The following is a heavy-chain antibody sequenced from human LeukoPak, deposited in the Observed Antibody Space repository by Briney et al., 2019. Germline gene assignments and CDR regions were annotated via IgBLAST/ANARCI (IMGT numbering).Heavy chain of an antibody. V-gene: IGHV3-23*01. J-gene: IGHJ4*02. CDR3: ARPRDDTTDYFDY. CDR1: GFTFSSYA. D-gene: IGHD1-14*01. CDR2: ISGSGGST. Sequence: GGSLRLSCAASGFTFSSYAMSWVRQAPGKGLEWVSAISGSGGSTYYADSVKGRFTISRDNSKNTLYLQMNSLRAEDTAVYYCARPRDDTTDYFDYWGQGTLVTVSS.